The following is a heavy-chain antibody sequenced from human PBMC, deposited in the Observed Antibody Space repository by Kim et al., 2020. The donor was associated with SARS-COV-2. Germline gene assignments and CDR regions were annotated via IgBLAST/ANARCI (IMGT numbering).Heavy chain of an antibody. CDR1: GFTFSSYG. CDR2: IWYDGSNK. D-gene: IGHD1-26*01. Sequence: GGSLRLSCAASGFTFSSYGMHWVRQAPGKGLEWVAVIWYDGSNKYYADSVKGRFTISRDNSKNTLYLQMNSLRAEDTAVYYCARDLGARGVFDYWGQGTLVTVSS. V-gene: IGHV3-33*01. J-gene: IGHJ4*02. CDR3: ARDLGARGVFDY.